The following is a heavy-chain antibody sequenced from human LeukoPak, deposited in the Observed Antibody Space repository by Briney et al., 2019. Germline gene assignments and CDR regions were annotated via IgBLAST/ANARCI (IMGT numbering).Heavy chain of an antibody. Sequence: SETLSLTCTVSGGSISSSDYDWGWIRQPPGKALEWIGSIYYSGTTYYNPPLKSRVTISVAASKDQVSLKLTSVAAADTAVYYCARLFPSCTKTTCDFDYWGQGILVSVSS. D-gene: IGHD2-8*01. CDR2: IYYSGTT. CDR1: GGSISSSDYD. CDR3: ARLFPSCTKTTCDFDY. V-gene: IGHV4-39*01. J-gene: IGHJ4*02.